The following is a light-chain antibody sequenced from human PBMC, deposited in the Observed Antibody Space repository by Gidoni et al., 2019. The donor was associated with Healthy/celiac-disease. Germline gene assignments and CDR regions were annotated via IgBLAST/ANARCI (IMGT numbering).Light chain of an antibody. Sequence: EIVLTQSPATLSLSPGERATLYCRVSQSVSSYLAWYQQKPGQAPRLLIYDASNRATGIPARFSGSGSGTDFTLTISSLEPEDFAVYYCQQRSNWPPLLTFGGGTKVEIK. CDR2: DAS. J-gene: IGKJ4*01. CDR3: QQRSNWPPLLT. CDR1: QSVSSY. V-gene: IGKV3-11*01.